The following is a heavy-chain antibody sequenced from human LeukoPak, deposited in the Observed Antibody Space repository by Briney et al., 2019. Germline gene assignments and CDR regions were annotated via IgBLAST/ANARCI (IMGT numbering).Heavy chain of an antibody. V-gene: IGHV3-23*01. J-gene: IGHJ4*02. Sequence: GGSLRLSCAASGFTFNSYGMSWVRQAPGKGLEWVSAISGSGGSTYYADSVKGRFTISRDISKNTLYLQMNSLRAEDTAVYYCAKGGGSYWDYFDYWGQGTLVTVSS. CDR3: AKGGGSYWDYFDY. CDR1: GFTFNSYG. D-gene: IGHD1-26*01. CDR2: ISGSGGST.